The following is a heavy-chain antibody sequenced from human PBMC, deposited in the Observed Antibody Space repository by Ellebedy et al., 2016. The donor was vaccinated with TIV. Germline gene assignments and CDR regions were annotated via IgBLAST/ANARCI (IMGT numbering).Heavy chain of an antibody. V-gene: IGHV3-30*18. CDR3: AKGRSLMATIDH. Sequence: GESLKISCAASGFTFSSYGMHWVRQAPGKGLEWVAVISYDGSNKYYAVSVKGRFTISRDNSKNTLYLQMNSLRVEDTAVYYCAKGRSLMATIDHWGQGTLVTVSS. D-gene: IGHD5-24*01. CDR1: GFTFSSYG. CDR2: ISYDGSNK. J-gene: IGHJ4*02.